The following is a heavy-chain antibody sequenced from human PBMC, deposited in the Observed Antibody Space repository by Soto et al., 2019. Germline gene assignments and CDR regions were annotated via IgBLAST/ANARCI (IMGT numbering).Heavy chain of an antibody. D-gene: IGHD6-13*01. J-gene: IGHJ6*02. CDR3: ARGLRGGSSSWYVNYGMDV. CDR1: GGSFSDFY. Sequence: PSETLSLTCAVYGGSFSDFYWSRIRQPPGKGLEWIGEINHRGSTNYNPSLKSRVTISVDTSKNQFSLKLSSVTAADTAVYYCARGLRGGSSSWYVNYGMDVWGQGTTVTVSS. V-gene: IGHV4-34*01. CDR2: INHRGST.